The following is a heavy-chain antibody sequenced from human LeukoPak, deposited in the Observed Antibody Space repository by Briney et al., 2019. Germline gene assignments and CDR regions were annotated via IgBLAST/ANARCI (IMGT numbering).Heavy chain of an antibody. CDR2: INHNGSVN. J-gene: IGHJ6*02. CDR3: ARGGGLDV. Sequence: GGSLRLSCAASGFTLSSYWMNWARQAPGKGQEWVASINHNGSVNYYVDSVKGRFTISRDNAKNSLYLQMSNLRAEDTAVYFCARGGGLDVWGQGATVTVSS. CDR1: GFTLSSYW. D-gene: IGHD3-16*01. V-gene: IGHV3-7*03.